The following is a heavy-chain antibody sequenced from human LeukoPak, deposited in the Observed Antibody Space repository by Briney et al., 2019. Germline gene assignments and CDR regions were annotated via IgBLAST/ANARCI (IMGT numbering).Heavy chain of an antibody. CDR1: GFTLSTYA. CDR3: AKAPVTSCRGAYCYPFDS. V-gene: IGHV3-23*01. CDR2: TSSSDAGT. J-gene: IGHJ4*02. D-gene: IGHD2-21*01. Sequence: PGGSLRLSCAASGFTLSTYAMSWVRQTPGKGLEWVPATSSSDAGTYHADSVRGRFTISRDNSKNTLYLQMNSLRAEDAAVYFCAKAPVTSCRGAYCYPFDSWGQGTLVTVSS.